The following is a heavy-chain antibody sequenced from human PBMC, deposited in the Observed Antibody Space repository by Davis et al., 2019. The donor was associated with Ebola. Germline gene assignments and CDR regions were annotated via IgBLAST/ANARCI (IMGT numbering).Heavy chain of an antibody. CDR3: ARQVRASYYGMDV. CDR2: MNPNSGNT. D-gene: IGHD6-6*01. CDR1: GYTFTGYY. Sequence: ASVKVSCKASGYTFTGYYMHWVRQATGQGLEWMGWMNPNSGNTGYAQKFQGRVTITRNTSISTAYMELSSLRSEDTAVYYCARQVRASYYGMDVWGQGTTVTVSS. J-gene: IGHJ6*02. V-gene: IGHV1-8*03.